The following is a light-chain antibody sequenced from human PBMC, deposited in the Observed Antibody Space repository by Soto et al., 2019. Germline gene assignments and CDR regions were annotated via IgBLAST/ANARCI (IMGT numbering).Light chain of an antibody. CDR3: QQYYSTSYMYT. V-gene: IGKV4-1*01. CDR2: WAS. Sequence: DIVMTQSPDSLAVSLGERATINCKSSQSVLYSSNNKNYLAWYQQKPGQPPKLLIYWASTRESGVPDRFSGSGSGTDFTLTISSLQAEDVAVYYCQQYYSTSYMYTFVQGTKLEIK. J-gene: IGKJ2*01. CDR1: QSVLYSSNNKNY.